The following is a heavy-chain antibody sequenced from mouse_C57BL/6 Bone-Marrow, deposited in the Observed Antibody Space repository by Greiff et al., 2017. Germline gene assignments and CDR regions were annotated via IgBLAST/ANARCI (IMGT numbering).Heavy chain of an antibody. Sequence: QVQLKQSGPELVKPGASVKISCKASGYTFTDYYINWVKQRPGQGLEWIGWIFPGSGSTYYNEKFKGKATLTVDNSSSTAYMLLSSLTSEDSAVYFCARDRAYYYGSSYRYYAMDYWGQGTSVTVSS. CDR3: ARDRAYYYGSSYRYYAMDY. CDR2: IFPGSGST. D-gene: IGHD1-1*01. V-gene: IGHV1-75*01. CDR1: GYTFTDYY. J-gene: IGHJ4*01.